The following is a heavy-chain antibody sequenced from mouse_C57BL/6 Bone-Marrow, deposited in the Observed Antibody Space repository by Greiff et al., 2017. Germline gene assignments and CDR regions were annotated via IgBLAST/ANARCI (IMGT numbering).Heavy chain of an antibody. V-gene: IGHV5-17*01. Sequence: EVKVVESGGGLVKPGGSLKLSCAASGFTFSDYGMHWVRQAPEKGLEWVAYISSGSSTIYYADTVKGRFTISRDNAKHTLFLQMTSLRSEDTAMYYCARRLGRDWFAYWGQGTLVTVSA. D-gene: IGHD4-1*01. J-gene: IGHJ3*01. CDR2: ISSGSSTI. CDR3: ARRLGRDWFAY. CDR1: GFTFSDYG.